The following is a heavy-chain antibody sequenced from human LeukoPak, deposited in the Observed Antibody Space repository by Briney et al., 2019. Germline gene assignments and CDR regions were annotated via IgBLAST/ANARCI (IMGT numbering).Heavy chain of an antibody. D-gene: IGHD4-17*01. J-gene: IGHJ6*03. V-gene: IGHV3-48*03. CDR1: GFTFSSYE. CDR3: ARETVTTSWPYYYYYYMDV. CDR2: ISGSGSTI. Sequence: GGSLRLSCAASGFTFSSYEMNWVRQAPGKGLEWVSYISGSGSTIYYADSVKGRFTISRDNAKNSLYLQMNSLRAEDTAVYYRARETVTTSWPYYYYYYMDVWGKGTTVTVSS.